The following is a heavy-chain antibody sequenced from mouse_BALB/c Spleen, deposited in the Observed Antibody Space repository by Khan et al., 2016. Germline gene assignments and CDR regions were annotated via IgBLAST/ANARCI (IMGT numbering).Heavy chain of an antibody. D-gene: IGHD2-4*01. Sequence: EVVLVASGPGLVKPSQSLSLTCTVTGYSITSDYAWNWIRQFSGNKLEWMAYIPYSGTTNYNPSLKSRISITRDTSKNQFFLQLNSVTTEDTAKNYCARIYYDYDDYALDDWGPGTSVTVSS. CDR2: IPYSGTT. J-gene: IGHJ4*01. CDR3: ARIYYDYDDYALDD. V-gene: IGHV3-2*02. CDR1: GYSITSDYA.